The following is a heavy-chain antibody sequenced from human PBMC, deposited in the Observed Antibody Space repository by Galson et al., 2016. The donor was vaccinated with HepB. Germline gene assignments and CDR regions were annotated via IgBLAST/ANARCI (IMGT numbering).Heavy chain of an antibody. CDR2: ISSSGLSII. D-gene: IGHD6-6*01. CDR1: GFTFSDYY. V-gene: IGHV3-11*01. CDR3: ARGASGSPRLARANFDY. J-gene: IGHJ4*02. Sequence: SLRLSCAASGFTFSDYYMSWIRQAPGKGLEWVSYISSSGLSIIKYADSVKGRFTISRDNAKNSVYLHMISLTPEDTAVYYCARGASGSPRLARANFDYWGQGALVTVSS.